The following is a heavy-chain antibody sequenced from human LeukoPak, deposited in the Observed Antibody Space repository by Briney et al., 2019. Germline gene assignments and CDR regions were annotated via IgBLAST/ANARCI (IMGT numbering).Heavy chain of an antibody. CDR1: GYSFSSYW. CDR3: ARHYPPGNWLDP. D-gene: IGHD3-10*01. V-gene: IGHV5-10-1*01. Sequence: GESLKISCQGSGYSFSSYWITWVRQMPGKGLEGMGRIDLSDSYTSYSPPCQGHVTISADKSISTALLEWSSLRASDTAIYYCARHYPPGNWLDPWGQGTLVTVSS. J-gene: IGHJ5*02. CDR2: IDLSDSYT.